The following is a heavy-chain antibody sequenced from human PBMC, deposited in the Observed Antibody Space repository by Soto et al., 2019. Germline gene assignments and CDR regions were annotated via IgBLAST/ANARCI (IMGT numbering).Heavy chain of an antibody. V-gene: IGHV3-30-3*01. CDR1: GFTVSSSA. CDR3: ARDRITNSSARDYYYGIDI. D-gene: IGHD6-19*01. J-gene: IGHJ6*02. CDR2: ISYDGSNK. Sequence: PAGSPRLSSAASGFTVSSSAMHWVRQAPGKGLEWVAVISYDGSNKYYADSVKGRFTISRDNSKNTLYLQMNSLRAEDTAVYYCARDRITNSSARDYYYGIDIWGQGTMLTVSS.